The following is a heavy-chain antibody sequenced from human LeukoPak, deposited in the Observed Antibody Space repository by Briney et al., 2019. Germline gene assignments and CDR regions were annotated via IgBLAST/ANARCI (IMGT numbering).Heavy chain of an antibody. CDR1: GGTFISYA. D-gene: IGHD1-26*01. V-gene: IGHV1-69*13. J-gene: IGHJ5*02. CDR2: IIPIFGTA. CDR3: ARDVRSGSLGWFDP. Sequence: ASVKVSCKASGGTFISYAISWVRQAPGQGLEWMGGIIPIFGTANYAQKFQGRVTITADESTSTAYMELSRLRSDDTAVYYCARDVRSGSLGWFDPWGQGTLVTVSS.